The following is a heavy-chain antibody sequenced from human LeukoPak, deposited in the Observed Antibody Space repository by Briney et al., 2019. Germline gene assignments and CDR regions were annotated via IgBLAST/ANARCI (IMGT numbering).Heavy chain of an antibody. V-gene: IGHV3-74*01. CDR1: GFTLSNSW. Sequence: HPGGSLRLSCEASGFTLSNSWMHWVRQAPGKGLVWVSHIRSDGSTTVYADSVKGRFIISRDSAKNTLYLQMNSLSADDTAVYYCVRNSGWPDYWGQGTLVTVSS. D-gene: IGHD6-19*01. CDR3: VRNSGWPDY. CDR2: IRSDGSTT. J-gene: IGHJ4*02.